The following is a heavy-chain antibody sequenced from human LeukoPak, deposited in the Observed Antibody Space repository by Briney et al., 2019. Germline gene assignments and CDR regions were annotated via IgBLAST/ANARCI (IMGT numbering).Heavy chain of an antibody. J-gene: IGHJ3*02. CDR3: XRSAPDYYDSSGYLAFDI. Sequence: SETLSLTCTVSGGSISSGDYYWSWIRQPPGKGLEWIGYIYYSGSTYCNPSLKSRVTISVDTSKNQFSLKLSSVTAADTAVYYCXRSAPDYYDSSGYLAFDIWGQGXMVTV. CDR1: GGSISSGDYY. D-gene: IGHD3-22*01. V-gene: IGHV4-30-4*08. CDR2: IYYSGST.